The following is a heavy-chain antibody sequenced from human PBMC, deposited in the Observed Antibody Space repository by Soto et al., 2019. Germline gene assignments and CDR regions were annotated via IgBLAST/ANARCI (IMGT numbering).Heavy chain of an antibody. Sequence: PSETLSLTCTVSGGSITSYYWGWIRQPPGKGPEWIGYIYYSGSTNYNPSLKSRVTISVDTSKNQFSLKLSSMTAADTAVYYCARRPFHSVSGAFDVWGQGTMVTVSS. CDR2: IYYSGST. J-gene: IGHJ3*01. CDR1: GGSITSYY. V-gene: IGHV4-59*08. CDR3: ARRPFHSVSGAFDV. D-gene: IGHD3-3*02.